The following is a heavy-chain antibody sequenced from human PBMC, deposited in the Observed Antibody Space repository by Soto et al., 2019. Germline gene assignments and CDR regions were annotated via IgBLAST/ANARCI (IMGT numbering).Heavy chain of an antibody. Sequence: ASVKVSCKASGYTFTSYAMHWVRQAPGQRLEWMGWINAGNGNTKYSQKFQGRVTITRDTSASTAYMELSSLRSEDTAVYYCARYYYDSSGYPLYNWFDPWGQGTRVTVSS. CDR1: GYTFTSYA. D-gene: IGHD3-22*01. J-gene: IGHJ5*02. V-gene: IGHV1-3*01. CDR2: INAGNGNT. CDR3: ARYYYDSSGYPLYNWFDP.